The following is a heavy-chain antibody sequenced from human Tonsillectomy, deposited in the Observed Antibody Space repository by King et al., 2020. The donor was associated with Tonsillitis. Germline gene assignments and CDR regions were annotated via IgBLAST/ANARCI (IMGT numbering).Heavy chain of an antibody. J-gene: IGHJ6*02. CDR1: GGTFNNYG. V-gene: IGHV1-69*12. Sequence: QLVQSGAEVKKPGSSLKVSCKASGGTFNNYGISGVRQAPGQGLEWMGGIIPIFGATNYAQKFQGRATITADESTRTAYMELSSLRSDDTAVYYCARRGIINYGMDVWGQGTTVIVSS. CDR2: IIPIFGAT. CDR3: ARRGIINYGMDV. D-gene: IGHD2-15*01.